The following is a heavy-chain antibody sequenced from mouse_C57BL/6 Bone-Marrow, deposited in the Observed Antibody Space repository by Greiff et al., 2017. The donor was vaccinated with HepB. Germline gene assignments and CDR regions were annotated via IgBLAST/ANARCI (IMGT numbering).Heavy chain of an antibody. D-gene: IGHD2-2*01. CDR2: IDPENGDT. J-gene: IGHJ4*01. V-gene: IGHV14-4*01. CDR3: TTWGLQGMDY. CDR1: GFNIKDDY. Sequence: VHVKQSGAELVRPGASVKLSCTASGFNIKDDYMHWVKQRPEQGLEWIGWIDPENGDTEYASKFQGKATITADTSSNTAYLQLSSLTSEDTAVYYCTTWGLQGMDYWGQGTSVTVSS.